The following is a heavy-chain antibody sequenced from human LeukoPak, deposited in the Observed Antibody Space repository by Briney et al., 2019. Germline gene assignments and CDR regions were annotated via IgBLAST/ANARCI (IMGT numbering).Heavy chain of an antibody. V-gene: IGHV3-23*01. CDR1: GFTFSSYA. CDR2: ISGSGGST. J-gene: IGHJ4*02. CDR3: AERGGYNHVSLKSFDY. D-gene: IGHD5-24*01. Sequence: GGSLRLSCAASGFTFSSYAMSWVRQAPGKGLEWVSAISGSGGSTYYADSVKGRFTISRDNSKNTLYLQMNSLRAEDTAVYYCAERGGYNHVSLKSFDYWGQGTLVTVSS.